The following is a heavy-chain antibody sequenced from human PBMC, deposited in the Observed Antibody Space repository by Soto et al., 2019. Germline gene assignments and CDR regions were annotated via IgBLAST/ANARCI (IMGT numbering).Heavy chain of an antibody. D-gene: IGHD3-3*01. V-gene: IGHV3-48*03. CDR1: GFTFSSYE. J-gene: IGHJ6*02. CDR2: ISSSGSTI. Sequence: LRLSCAASGFTFSSYEMNWVRQAPGKGLEWVSYISSSGSTIYYADSVKGRFTISRDNAKNSLYLQMNSLRAEDTAVYYCARDYGSTYYDFWSGYPTYGMDVWGQGTTVTVSS. CDR3: ARDYGSTYYDFWSGYPTYGMDV.